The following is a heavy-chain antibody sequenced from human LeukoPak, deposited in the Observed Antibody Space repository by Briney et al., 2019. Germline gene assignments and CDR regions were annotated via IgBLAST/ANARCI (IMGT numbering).Heavy chain of an antibody. Sequence: AGTLSLSCAASGFTFSSYSMNWIRQPPGKGLEWVSSISSSSSYIYYADSVKGRFTISRENAKNSLYLQMNSLRAEDTAVYYCARARQLERTDAFDIWGQGTMVTVSS. CDR2: ISSSSSYI. V-gene: IGHV3-21*01. D-gene: IGHD1-1*01. CDR1: GFTFSSYS. CDR3: ARARQLERTDAFDI. J-gene: IGHJ3*02.